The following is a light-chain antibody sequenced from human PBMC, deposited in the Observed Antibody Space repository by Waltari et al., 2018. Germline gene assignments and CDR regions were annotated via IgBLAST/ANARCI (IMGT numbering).Light chain of an antibody. Sequence: DIVMTQSPESLAVSLGDRATINCKARQSLFYSSNNKNYLAWYQQKPGQPPKLRVYWASTRESGVPDRFSGSGSGTDFPLTISSLQAEDVAVYYCQQYSLTPYTFGQGTKLEIK. V-gene: IGKV4-1*01. J-gene: IGKJ2*01. CDR1: QSLFYSSNNKNY. CDR3: QQYSLTPYT. CDR2: WAS.